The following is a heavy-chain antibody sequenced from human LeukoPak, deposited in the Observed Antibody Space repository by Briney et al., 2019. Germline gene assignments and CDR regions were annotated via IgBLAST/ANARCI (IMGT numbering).Heavy chain of an antibody. CDR2: INTDNGNT. Sequence: GASVKVSCKASGYTFNTYGISWVRQAPGQRPEWMGWINTDNGNTKYAQKFQGRVTMTTDTSTSTAYMVLSSLRSDDTAVYYCARKGCTGDCYRFDPWGQGTLVTVSS. V-gene: IGHV1-18*01. CDR3: ARKGCTGDCYRFDP. CDR1: GYTFNTYG. J-gene: IGHJ5*02. D-gene: IGHD2-21*02.